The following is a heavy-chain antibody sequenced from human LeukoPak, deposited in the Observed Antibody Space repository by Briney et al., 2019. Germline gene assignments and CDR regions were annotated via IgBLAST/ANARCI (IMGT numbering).Heavy chain of an antibody. D-gene: IGHD3-10*01. CDR2: ISSNGGST. V-gene: IGHV3-64D*06. J-gene: IGHJ4*02. Sequence: GGSLRLSCSASGFTFNTYTMHRVRQAPGKGLEYVSAISSNGGSTYYADSVNGRFTISRDNSKNTLYLQMSSLRAEDTAVYYCVKDGASGSHYDYWGQGTLVTVSS. CDR3: VKDGASGSHYDY. CDR1: GFTFNTYT.